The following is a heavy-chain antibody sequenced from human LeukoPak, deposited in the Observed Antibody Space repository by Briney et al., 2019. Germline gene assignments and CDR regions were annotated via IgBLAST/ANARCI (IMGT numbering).Heavy chain of an antibody. J-gene: IGHJ6*03. V-gene: IGHV1-69*05. Sequence: SVKVSCKASGGTFSSYAISWVRQAPGQGLEWMGGIIPIFGTANYAQKFQGRVTITTDESTSTAYMELSSLRSEDTAVYYCARALSVDTAMVNRIYYYYYYMDAWGKGTTVTVSS. CDR3: ARALSVDTAMVNRIYYYYYYMDA. CDR2: IIPIFGTA. CDR1: GGTFSSYA. D-gene: IGHD5-18*01.